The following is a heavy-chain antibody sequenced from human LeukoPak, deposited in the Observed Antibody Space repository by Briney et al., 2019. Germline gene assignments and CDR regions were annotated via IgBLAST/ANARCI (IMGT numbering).Heavy chain of an antibody. CDR3: ARQASDCSGGSCYSGWFDL. D-gene: IGHD2-15*01. Sequence: GESLKISCKASGYSFTTHWIGWVRQMPGKGLEWMGIIYPGDSDTRYSPSFQGHVTISADKSISTAYLQWSSLKASDTAMYFCARQASDCSGGSCYSGWFDLWGQGTLVTVSS. V-gene: IGHV5-51*01. CDR1: GYSFTTHW. J-gene: IGHJ5*02. CDR2: IYPGDSDT.